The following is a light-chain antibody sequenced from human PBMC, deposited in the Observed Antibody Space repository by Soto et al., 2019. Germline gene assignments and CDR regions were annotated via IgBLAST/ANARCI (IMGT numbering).Light chain of an antibody. CDR2: GAS. CDR1: QTVSSN. Sequence: EILMTQSPATLSVSPGERDTLSCRASQTVSSNLAWYQQKPGQAPRLLIYGASTRATGIPARFSGSGSGTEFTLTISSLQSEDFAVYYCQQYNNWHITFGQGTRLEIK. CDR3: QQYNNWHIT. J-gene: IGKJ5*01. V-gene: IGKV3-15*01.